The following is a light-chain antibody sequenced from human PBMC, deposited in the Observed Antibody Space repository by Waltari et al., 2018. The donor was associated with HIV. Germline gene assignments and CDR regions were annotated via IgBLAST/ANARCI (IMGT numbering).Light chain of an antibody. Sequence: ELVLPQPPGTLSLSPGERATLSCRASASVRSSHLAWYQQKPGQAPWIHNLRTTSRATGVPDRFSGSGSGRDFTLTISRLEPEDFAVYYCQQYGNAPPYTFGQGTKLEI. J-gene: IGKJ2*01. CDR1: ASVRSSH. CDR3: QQYGNAPPYT. V-gene: IGKV3-20*01. CDR2: RTT.